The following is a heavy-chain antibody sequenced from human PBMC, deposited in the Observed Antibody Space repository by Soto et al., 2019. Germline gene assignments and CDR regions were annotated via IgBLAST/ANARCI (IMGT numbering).Heavy chain of an antibody. V-gene: IGHV1-18*04. CDR3: ARGGLNYGPGPFDL. J-gene: IGHJ3*01. CDR1: GYTFTNYG. CDR2: ISAYKGKT. D-gene: IGHD1-7*01. Sequence: QVQLVQSGTEVKTPGASVKVSCHASGYTFTNYGIYWVRQAPGKGLEWMAWISAYKGKTQNAPVVQGIVTMTTGTSTRTAYMELTSLRSDDTAVYYCARGGLNYGPGPFDLWGQGTMVNASS.